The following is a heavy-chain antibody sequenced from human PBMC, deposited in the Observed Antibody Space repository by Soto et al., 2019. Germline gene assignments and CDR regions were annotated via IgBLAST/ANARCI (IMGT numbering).Heavy chain of an antibody. CDR1: GFTFSTYA. V-gene: IGHV3-23*01. CDR3: AKDGYYSGGDLYYFYY. D-gene: IGHD2-21*01. CDR2: ISGSPSST. Sequence: GGSLRLSCAASGFTFSTYAMSWVRQAPGKGLEWVSAISGSPSSTYYADSVKGRFTISRDNSKKTLFLQMNSLRAEDTAIYYCAKDGYYSGGDLYYFYYWGQAIPVPVSS. J-gene: IGHJ4*02.